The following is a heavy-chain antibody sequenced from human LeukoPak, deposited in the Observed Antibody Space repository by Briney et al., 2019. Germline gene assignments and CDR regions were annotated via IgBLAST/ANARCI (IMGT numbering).Heavy chain of an antibody. D-gene: IGHD4-23*01. J-gene: IGHJ4*02. CDR3: ARDSTDYGGNSELDY. V-gene: IGHV3-11*01. CDR2: ISSSGSTI. Sequence: PGGSLRLSCAASGFTFSDYYMSWIRQAPGRGLEWVSYISSSGSTIYYADSVKGRFTISRDNAKNSLYLQMNSLRAEDTAVYYCARDSTDYGGNSELDYWGQGTLVTVSS. CDR1: GFTFSDYY.